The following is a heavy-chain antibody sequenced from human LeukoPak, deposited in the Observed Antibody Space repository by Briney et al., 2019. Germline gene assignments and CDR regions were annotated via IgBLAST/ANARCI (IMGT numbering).Heavy chain of an antibody. V-gene: IGHV1-8*01. CDR2: MSPNSGNT. Sequence: ASVKVSCKASGYTFTSYDINWVRQATGQGLEWMGWMSPNSGNTGYAQKFQGRVTMTRNTSISTAYMELSSLRSEDTAVYYCARGFEYSSSSGSGWFDPWGQGTLVTVSS. CDR1: GYTFTSYD. D-gene: IGHD6-6*01. J-gene: IGHJ5*02. CDR3: ARGFEYSSSSGSGWFDP.